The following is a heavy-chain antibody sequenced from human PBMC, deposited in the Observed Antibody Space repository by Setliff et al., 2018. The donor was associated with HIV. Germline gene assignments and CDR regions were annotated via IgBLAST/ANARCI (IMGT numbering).Heavy chain of an antibody. Sequence: GASLTLSCQTSGFTFPGHWIAWVRRLPGKGLEWRGIIYPVDSSTKYSPSFQGQVTISVDKSINTAYLSWSTLKTSDTAMYYCARHRVGYSGYAIPILDYWGQGVRVTVS. CDR3: ARHRVGYSGYAIPILDY. V-gene: IGHV5-51*01. D-gene: IGHD5-12*01. CDR2: IYPVDSST. J-gene: IGHJ4*02. CDR1: GFTFPGHW.